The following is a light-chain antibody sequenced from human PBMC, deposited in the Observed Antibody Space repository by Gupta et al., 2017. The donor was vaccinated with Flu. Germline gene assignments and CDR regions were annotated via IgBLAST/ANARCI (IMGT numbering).Light chain of an antibody. Sequence: PSPLSASGGDGVPTTCPARQTSDSWLSWYQKQPDRPPQLLFYEASSLETRVPSLCSGSGAGKESIPTISSLQQDYVASYYYQHNHCSPWTFGQGTKVEIK. CDR1: QTSDSW. CDR2: EAS. J-gene: IGKJ1*01. V-gene: IGKV1-5*03. CDR3: QHNHCSPWT.